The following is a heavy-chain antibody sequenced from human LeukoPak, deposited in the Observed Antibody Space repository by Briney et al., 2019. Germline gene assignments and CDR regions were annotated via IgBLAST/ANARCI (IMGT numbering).Heavy chain of an antibody. V-gene: IGHV4-4*07. CDR1: GVSIKSYH. CDR3: ATEGTGFDH. Sequence: SETLSLTCTVSGVSIKSYHCSWIRQTARKGLEWIGRIYNSGSPIYNPCLKSRVTILLDTSKNHLSLKLSSVTAADTAVYYCATEGTGFDHWGPGTLVTVSS. CDR2: IYNSGSP. D-gene: IGHD3/OR15-3a*01. J-gene: IGHJ5*02.